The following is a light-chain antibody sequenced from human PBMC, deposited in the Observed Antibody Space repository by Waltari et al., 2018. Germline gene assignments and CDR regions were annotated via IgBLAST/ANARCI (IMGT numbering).Light chain of an antibody. J-gene: IGLJ2*01. CDR1: SSDVGGYNS. V-gene: IGLV2-14*01. CDR3: SSYTSSSTPYVV. CDR2: DVS. Sequence: QSALTQPASVSGSPGPSITISCTGTSSDVGGYNSVSWYQQHPGKAPKLMIYDVSKRPSGVSNRFSGSKSGNTASLTISGLQAEDEADYYCSSYTSSSTPYVVFGGGTKLTVL.